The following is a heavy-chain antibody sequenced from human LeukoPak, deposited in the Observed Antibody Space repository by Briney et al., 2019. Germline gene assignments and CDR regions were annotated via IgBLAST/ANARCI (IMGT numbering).Heavy chain of an antibody. Sequence: GGSLRLSCAASGFTFSSYGMHWVRQAPGKGLEWVAMTSFDGSCKNYADSVKGRFTISRDNSKNRLYLQMNSLRAEDTAVYYCAKEFSGYLASFEYWGQGTLVTVSS. J-gene: IGHJ4*02. CDR2: TSFDGSCK. D-gene: IGHD3-22*01. CDR1: GFTFSSYG. CDR3: AKEFSGYLASFEY. V-gene: IGHV3-30*18.